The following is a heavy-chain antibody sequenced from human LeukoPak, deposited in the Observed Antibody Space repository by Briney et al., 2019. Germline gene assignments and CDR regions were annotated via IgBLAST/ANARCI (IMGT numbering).Heavy chain of an antibody. Sequence: GGSLRLSCAASGFTFSSYGMHWVRQAPGKGLEWVAVISYDGSNKYYADSVKGRFTISRDNSKNTLYLQMNSLRAEDTAVYYCARGGIAVAGTRSFWGQGTLVTVSS. CDR2: ISYDGSNK. J-gene: IGHJ4*02. CDR3: ARGGIAVAGTRSF. V-gene: IGHV3-30*03. D-gene: IGHD6-19*01. CDR1: GFTFSSYG.